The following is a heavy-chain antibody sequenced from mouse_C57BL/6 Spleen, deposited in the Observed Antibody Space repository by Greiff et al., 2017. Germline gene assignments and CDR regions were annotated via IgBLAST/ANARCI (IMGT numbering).Heavy chain of an antibody. CDR1: GYTFPSYW. CDR2: IHPNSGST. J-gene: IGHJ4*01. V-gene: IGHV1-64*01. D-gene: IGHD2-3*01. CDR3: SREGDGYYEGYAMDY. Sequence: VQLQQPGAELVKPGASVKLSCKASGYTFPSYWMHWVKQRPGQGLEWIGRIHPNSGSTNYNEKFKSKATLTVDKSSSTAYMQLSSLTSEDSAVYYCSREGDGYYEGYAMDYWGQGTSVTVSS.